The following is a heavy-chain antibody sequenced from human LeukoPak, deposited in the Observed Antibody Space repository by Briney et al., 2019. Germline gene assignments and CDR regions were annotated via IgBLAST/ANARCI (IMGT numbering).Heavy chain of an antibody. D-gene: IGHD6-19*01. CDR2: INSDGRNI. CDR3: VRSSGWPGY. CDR1: GFTLSSYW. V-gene: IGHV3-74*01. J-gene: IGHJ4*02. Sequence: PGGSLRLSCAASGFTLSSYWMQWVRQAPGEGLVWVSRINSDGRNINYADSVKGRFTISRDNAKNKLYLQMNSLRVEDTAVYYCVRSSGWPGYWGQGTMVTVSS.